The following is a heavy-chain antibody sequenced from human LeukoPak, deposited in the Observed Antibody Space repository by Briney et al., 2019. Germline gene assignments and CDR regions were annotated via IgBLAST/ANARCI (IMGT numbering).Heavy chain of an antibody. CDR2: INHSGST. J-gene: IGHJ4*02. CDR1: GGSFSGYY. D-gene: IGHD6-6*01. V-gene: IGHV4-34*01. Sequence: SETLSLTCAVYGGSFSGYYWSWIRQPPGKGLEWIGEINHSGSTNYNPSLKSRVTISVDTSKNQFSLKLSSVTAADTAVYYCAGGAARRVIDYWGQGTLVTVSS. CDR3: AGGAARRVIDY.